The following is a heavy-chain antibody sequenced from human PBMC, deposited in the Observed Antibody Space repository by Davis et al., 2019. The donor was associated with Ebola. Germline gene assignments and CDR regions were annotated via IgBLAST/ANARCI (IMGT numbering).Heavy chain of an antibody. Sequence: SETLSLTCAVYGGSFSGYYWSWIRQPPGKGLEWIGETNHSGSTYYNPSLKSRVTISVDTSKNQFSLKLSSVTAADTAVYYCARILLFYCSGGSCYSGWYFDLWGRGTLVTVSS. CDR1: GGSFSGYY. CDR3: ARILLFYCSGGSCYSGWYFDL. CDR2: TNHSGST. V-gene: IGHV4-34*01. D-gene: IGHD2-15*01. J-gene: IGHJ2*01.